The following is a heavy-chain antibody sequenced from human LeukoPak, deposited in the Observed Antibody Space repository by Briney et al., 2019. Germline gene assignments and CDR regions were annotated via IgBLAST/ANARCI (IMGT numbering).Heavy chain of an antibody. CDR1: GFTFSSYA. J-gene: IGHJ4*02. CDR3: ARGSYYDVESDY. D-gene: IGHD1-26*01. CDR2: ISGSGGST. Sequence: PGGSLRLSCAASGFTFSSYAMSWVRQAPGKGLEWVSAISGSGGSTYYADSVKGRFTISRDNSKNTLYLQMNSLRAEDTAVYYCARGSYYDVESDYWGQGTLVTVSS. V-gene: IGHV3-23*01.